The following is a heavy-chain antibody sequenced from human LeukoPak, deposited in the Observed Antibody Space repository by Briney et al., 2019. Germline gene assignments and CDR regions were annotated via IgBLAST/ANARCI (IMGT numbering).Heavy chain of an antibody. D-gene: IGHD3-22*01. J-gene: IGHJ3*02. V-gene: IGHV4-38-2*02. CDR3: ACLTTADAFDI. CDR1: GYSISSGYY. CDR2: IYHSGST. Sequence: SETLSLTCTVSGYSISSGYYWGWIRQPPGKGLEWIGSIYHSGSTYYNPSLKSRVTISVDTSKNQFSLKLSSATAADTAVYYCACLTTADAFDIWGQGTMVTVSS.